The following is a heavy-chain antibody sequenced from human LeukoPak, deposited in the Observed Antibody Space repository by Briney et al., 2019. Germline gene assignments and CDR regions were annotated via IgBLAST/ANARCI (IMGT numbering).Heavy chain of an antibody. D-gene: IGHD6-19*01. Sequence: GGSLRLSCAASGFTFSSYEMHWVRQAPGKGLEWVSYISSSGSSIYYADSVKGRFTISRDNAKNSLYLQMNSLRAEDTAVYYCARVMAYSSGGRNFDYWGQGTLVTVSS. CDR2: ISSSGSSI. CDR3: ARVMAYSSGGRNFDY. V-gene: IGHV3-48*03. CDR1: GFTFSSYE. J-gene: IGHJ4*02.